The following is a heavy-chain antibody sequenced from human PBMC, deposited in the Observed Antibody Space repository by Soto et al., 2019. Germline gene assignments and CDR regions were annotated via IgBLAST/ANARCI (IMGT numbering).Heavy chain of an antibody. J-gene: IGHJ3*02. Sequence: GASVKVSCKVSGYTLTELSMHWVRQAPGKGLEWMGGFDPEDGETIYAQKFQGRVTMTEDTSTDTAYMELSSLRSEDTAVYYCATHPRYFDWFRRGDSPFAIWSQGTIVTVSS. CDR1: GYTLTELS. CDR2: FDPEDGET. D-gene: IGHD3-9*01. V-gene: IGHV1-24*01. CDR3: ATHPRYFDWFRRGDSPFAI.